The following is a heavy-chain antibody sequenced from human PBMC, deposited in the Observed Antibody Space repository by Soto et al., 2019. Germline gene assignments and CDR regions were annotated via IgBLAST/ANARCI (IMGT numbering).Heavy chain of an antibody. CDR2: IYSGGST. Sequence: PGGSLRLSCAPSGFTVSSNYMSWVRQAPGRGLEWVSVIYSGGSTYYADSVKGRFTISRDNSKNTLYLQMNSLRAEDTAVYYCATERGRGSSYYHYHGMDVWGQGTTVTVSS. CDR3: ATERGRGSSYYHYHGMDV. CDR1: GFTVSSNY. D-gene: IGHD6-6*01. V-gene: IGHV3-53*01. J-gene: IGHJ6*02.